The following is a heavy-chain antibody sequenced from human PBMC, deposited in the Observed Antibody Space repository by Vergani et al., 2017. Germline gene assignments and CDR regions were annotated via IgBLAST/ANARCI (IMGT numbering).Heavy chain of an antibody. V-gene: IGHV3-23*01. CDR1: GFTFSIYA. CDR3: AKEKVVGATGPFDY. CDR2: IRGSDNT. J-gene: IGHJ4*02. D-gene: IGHD1-26*01. Sequence: QLLQSGRGLVQPWGSLRLSCAASGFTFSIYAVNWVRQAPGKGLEWVSAIRGSDNTYYADSVKGRVTISSDTSKNTVYLQMNRLRPEDTAVYYCAKEKVVGATGPFDYWGQGSLVIVSS.